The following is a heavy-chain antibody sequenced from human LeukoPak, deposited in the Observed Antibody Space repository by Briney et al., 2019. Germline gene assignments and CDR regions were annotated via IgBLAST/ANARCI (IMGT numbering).Heavy chain of an antibody. D-gene: IGHD4-17*01. CDR2: INHSGST. J-gene: IGHJ5*02. CDR3: ARGCAMDYGDYVNWFDP. V-gene: IGHV4-34*01. Sequence: SETLSLTCTVSGGSISSYYWSWIRQPPGKGLEWIGEINHSGSTNYNPSLKSRVTISVDTSKNQFSLKLSSVTAADTAVYYCARGCAMDYGDYVNWFDPWGQGTLVTVSS. CDR1: GGSISSYY.